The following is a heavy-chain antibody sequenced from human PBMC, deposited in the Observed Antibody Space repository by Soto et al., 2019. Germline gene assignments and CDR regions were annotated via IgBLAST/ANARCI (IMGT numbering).Heavy chain of an antibody. J-gene: IGHJ4*02. Sequence: SVKVSCKASGGTFSSYAISWVRQAPGQGLEWMGGIIPIFGTANYAQKFQGRVTITADESTSTAYMELSSLRSEDTAVYYCARDITMVRGVIGGVAPQFDYWGQGTLVTVSS. CDR3: ARDITMVRGVIGGVAPQFDY. V-gene: IGHV1-69*13. D-gene: IGHD3-10*01. CDR2: IIPIFGTA. CDR1: GGTFSSYA.